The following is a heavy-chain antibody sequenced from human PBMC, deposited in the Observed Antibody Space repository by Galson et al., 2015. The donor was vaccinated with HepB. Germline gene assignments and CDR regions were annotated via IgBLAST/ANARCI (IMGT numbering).Heavy chain of an antibody. D-gene: IGHD1-14*01. V-gene: IGHV6-1*01. CDR2: TYYRSTWYN. Sequence: CAISGDSVSSNTAAWNWIRQSPSRGLEWLGRTYYRSTWYNDYAVSVKSRVTINPDTSRNHFSLQLNSVSPEDTAVYYCARKPNTAGHSHYRVQGTLATASS. J-gene: IGHJ4*02. CDR1: GDSVSSNTAA. CDR3: ARKPNTAGHSHY.